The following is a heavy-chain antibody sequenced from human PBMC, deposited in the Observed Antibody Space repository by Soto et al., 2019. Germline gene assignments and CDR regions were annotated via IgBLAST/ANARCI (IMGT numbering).Heavy chain of an antibody. CDR2: ISAYNGNT. J-gene: IGHJ6*02. D-gene: IGHD6-6*01. V-gene: IGHV1-18*01. Sequence: ASVKVSCKASGYTFTTYGISWLRQAPGQELEWMGWISAYNGNTNYAQKLQGRVTMATDTSTSTAYMELRSLRSDDTAVYYCARGLRGSSSSDYYYYYGMDVWGQGTTVTVSS. CDR1: GYTFTTYG. CDR3: ARGLRGSSSSDYYYYYGMDV.